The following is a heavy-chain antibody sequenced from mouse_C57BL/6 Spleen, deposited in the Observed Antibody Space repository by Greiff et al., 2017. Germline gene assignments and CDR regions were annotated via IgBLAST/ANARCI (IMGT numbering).Heavy chain of an antibody. J-gene: IGHJ2*01. CDR3: ARGGLPHYFDY. D-gene: IGHD2-4*01. V-gene: IGHV1-22*01. Sequence: EVKVVESGPELVKPGASVKMSCKASGYTFTDYNMHWVKQSHGKSLEWIGYINPNNGGTSYNQKFKGKATLTVNKSSSTAYMELRSLTSEDSAVYYCARGGLPHYFDYWGQGTTLTVSS. CDR1: GYTFTDYN. CDR2: INPNNGGT.